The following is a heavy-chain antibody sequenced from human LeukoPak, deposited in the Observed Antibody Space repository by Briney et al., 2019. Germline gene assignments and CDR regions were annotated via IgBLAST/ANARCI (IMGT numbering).Heavy chain of an antibody. V-gene: IGHV5-51*01. J-gene: IGHJ4*02. Sequence: GESLKISCKASGYSFTSYWIGWARQMPGKGLEWMGIIYPGDSDTRYRPSFQGQVTISADKSMNTAYLQWSSLKASDTAMYYCALYFDTYYFDYWGQGTLVTVSS. CDR3: ALYFDTYYFDY. CDR2: IYPGDSDT. D-gene: IGHD2-2*02. CDR1: GYSFTSYW.